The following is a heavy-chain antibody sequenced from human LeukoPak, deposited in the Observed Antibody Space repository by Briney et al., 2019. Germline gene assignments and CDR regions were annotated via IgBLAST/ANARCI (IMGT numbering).Heavy chain of an antibody. D-gene: IGHD3-22*01. V-gene: IGHV3-30*04. CDR3: AKDPFGYDSSGYWLIGAFDI. CDR2: VADDEKTI. Sequence: GGSLRLSCVASGFTFTGHSMHWVRQAPGKGLEWVAVVADDEKTIFYADSLKGRFTVSRDNSKNTVYLQMNSLRDEDTAVYYCAKDPFGYDSSGYWLIGAFDIWGQGTMVTVSS. CDR1: GFTFTGHS. J-gene: IGHJ3*02.